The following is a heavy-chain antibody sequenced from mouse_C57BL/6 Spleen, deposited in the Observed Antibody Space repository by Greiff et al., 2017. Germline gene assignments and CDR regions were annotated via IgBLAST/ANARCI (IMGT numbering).Heavy chain of an antibody. V-gene: IGHV1-66*01. J-gene: IGHJ4*01. CDR3: ARTLFYYGSSHSYAMDY. CDR2: IYPGSGNT. CDR1: GYSFTSYY. D-gene: IGHD1-1*01. Sequence: QVQLQQSGPELVKPGASVKISCKASGYSFTSYYIHWVKQRPGQGLEWIGWIYPGSGNTKYNEKFKGKATLTADTSSSTAYMQLSSLTSEDSAVYSCARTLFYYGSSHSYAMDYWGQGTSAPASS.